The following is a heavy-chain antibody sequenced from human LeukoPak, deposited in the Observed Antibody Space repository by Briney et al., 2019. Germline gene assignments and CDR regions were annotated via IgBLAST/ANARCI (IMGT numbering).Heavy chain of an antibody. Sequence: SETLSLTCTVSGGSISSGSYYWSWIRQPAGKGLEWIGRIYTSGSTNYNPSLKSRVTISVDTSKNQFSLKLSSVTAADTAVYYCARGTYYYDSSGYYGGRIVDYWGQGTLVTVSS. V-gene: IGHV4-61*02. CDR1: GGSISSGSYY. D-gene: IGHD3-22*01. CDR2: IYTSGST. J-gene: IGHJ4*02. CDR3: ARGTYYYDSSGYYGGRIVDY.